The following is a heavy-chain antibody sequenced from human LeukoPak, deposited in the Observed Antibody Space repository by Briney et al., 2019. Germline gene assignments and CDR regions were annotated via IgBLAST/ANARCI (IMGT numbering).Heavy chain of an antibody. CDR1: GGSISSHY. CDR2: IYYSGST. V-gene: IGHV4-59*11. D-gene: IGHD3-22*01. CDR3: ARLGNENSGYYYWFDP. Sequence: SETLSLTCTVSGGSISSHYRSWIRQPPGKGLEWIGYIYYSGSTNYNPSLKSRVTISVDTSKNQFSLKLSSVTAADTAVYYCARLGNENSGYYYWFDPWGQGTLVTVSS. J-gene: IGHJ5*02.